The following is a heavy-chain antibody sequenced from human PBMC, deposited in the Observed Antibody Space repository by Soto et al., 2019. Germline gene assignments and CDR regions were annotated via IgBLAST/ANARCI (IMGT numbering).Heavy chain of an antibody. J-gene: IGHJ4*02. CDR1: GGSISSGGYS. V-gene: IGHV4-30-2*01. CDR3: ARGGRGVATNPDFDY. Sequence: QLQLQESGSGLVKPSQTLSLTCAVSGGSISSGGYSWSWIRQPPGKGLEWIGYIYHSGSTYYNPSLKGRVNISVDRSKNQFSLKLSSVTAADTAVYYCARGGRGVATNPDFDYWGQGTLVTVSS. D-gene: IGHD5-12*01. CDR2: IYHSGST.